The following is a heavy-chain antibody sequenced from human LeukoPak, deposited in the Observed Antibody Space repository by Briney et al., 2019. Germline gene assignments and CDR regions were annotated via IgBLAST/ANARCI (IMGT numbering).Heavy chain of an antibody. V-gene: IGHV3-15*01. Sequence: GESLRLSCAASGFTFVNAWMHWVRQAPGKGLECVSRIKSKTDGGTTDYAAPVKGRFMISRDDSKNTLYLQMNSLRAEDTAVYYCAKSRYSSGSEYFQHWGQGTLVTVSS. CDR3: AKSRYSSGSEYFQH. CDR1: GFTFVNAW. J-gene: IGHJ1*01. CDR2: IKSKTDGGTT. D-gene: IGHD6-19*01.